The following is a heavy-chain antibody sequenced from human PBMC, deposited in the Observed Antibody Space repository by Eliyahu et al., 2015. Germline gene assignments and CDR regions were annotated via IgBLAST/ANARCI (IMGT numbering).Heavy chain of an antibody. D-gene: IGHD1-20*01. CDR3: AREYNCQY. Sequence: EVQLVESGGGLVQPGGSLRLSCTTSGFSFKTYSMNWVRQAPGKGLGWVSYISESSGTIYYADSVKGRFTTSRDNAKDSLFLQMNSLSVEDTAVYYCAREYNCQYWGQGTLVTVSS. CDR1: GFSFKTYS. V-gene: IGHV3-48*04. J-gene: IGHJ4*02. CDR2: ISESSGTI.